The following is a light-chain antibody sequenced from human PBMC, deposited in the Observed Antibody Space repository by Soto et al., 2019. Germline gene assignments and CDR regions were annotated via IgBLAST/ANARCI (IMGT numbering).Light chain of an antibody. CDR3: MQVLQAPLS. Sequence: VMTQSPLSLPVTPGEPASISCRSSQSLLHSSGSNFLDWYLQMPGQSPQLLIYLGSNRASGVPDRFSGSGSGTDFTLKISRVEAEDVGVYYCMQVLQAPLSFGGGTRVEIK. CDR1: QSLLHSSGSNF. V-gene: IGKV2-28*01. CDR2: LGS. J-gene: IGKJ4*01.